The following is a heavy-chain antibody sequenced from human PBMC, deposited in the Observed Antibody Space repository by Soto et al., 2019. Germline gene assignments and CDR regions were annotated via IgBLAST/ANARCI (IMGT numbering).Heavy chain of an antibody. CDR2: TYYRSKWYN. D-gene: IGHD2-2*01. J-gene: IGHJ4*02. CDR3: AREIVPADAGYFDY. CDR1: GDSVSSNSAA. V-gene: IGHV6-1*01. Sequence: LQTLSLTCAISGDSVSSNSAAWNWIRQSPSRGLEWLGRTYYRSKWYNDYAVSVKSRITINPDTSKNQFPLQLNSVTPEDTAVYYCAREIVPADAGYFDYWGQGTLVTVSS.